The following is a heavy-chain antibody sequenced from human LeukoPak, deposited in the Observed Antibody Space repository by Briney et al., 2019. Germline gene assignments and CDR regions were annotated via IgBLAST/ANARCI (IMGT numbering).Heavy chain of an antibody. D-gene: IGHD1-26*01. CDR3: AKGTGSYYFRFDY. CDR1: GFTVSSKY. J-gene: IGHJ4*02. Sequence: PGGSLRLSCAASGFTVSSKYMSWVRQAPGKGLEWVSTISGSGGSTYYADSVKGRFTISRDNSKNTLYLQMNSLRAEDTAVYYCAKGTGSYYFRFDYWGQGTLVTVSS. CDR2: ISGSGGST. V-gene: IGHV3-23*01.